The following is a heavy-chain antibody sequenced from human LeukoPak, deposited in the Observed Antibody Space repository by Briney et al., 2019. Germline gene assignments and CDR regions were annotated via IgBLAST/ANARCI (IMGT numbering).Heavy chain of an antibody. Sequence: SETLSLTCAVSGSSVSSGYYWGWIRQPPGKGLEWIATIYHSGNNYYNPSLKSRVTIPVDTSKNHFSLNLSSLTAADTAVYYCARVVPGVAIWASPDYLDFWGQGTLVTVSS. D-gene: IGHD3-3*01. V-gene: IGHV4-38-2*01. CDR1: GSSVSSGYY. J-gene: IGHJ4*02. CDR2: IYHSGNN. CDR3: ARVVPGVAIWASPDYLDF.